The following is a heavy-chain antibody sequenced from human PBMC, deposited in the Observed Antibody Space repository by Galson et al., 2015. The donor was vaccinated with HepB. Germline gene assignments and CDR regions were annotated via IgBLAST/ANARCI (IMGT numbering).Heavy chain of an antibody. J-gene: IGHJ4*02. CDR1: GFTFSSYA. D-gene: IGHD2-15*01. CDR2: ISGSGGST. Sequence: SLRLSCAASGFTFSSYAMSWVRQAPGKGLEWVSAISGSGGSTYYADSVKGRFTISRDNSKNTLYLQMNSLRAEDTAVYYCAKDQGSRVVGIDYWGQGTLVTVSS. V-gene: IGHV3-23*01. CDR3: AKDQGSRVVGIDY.